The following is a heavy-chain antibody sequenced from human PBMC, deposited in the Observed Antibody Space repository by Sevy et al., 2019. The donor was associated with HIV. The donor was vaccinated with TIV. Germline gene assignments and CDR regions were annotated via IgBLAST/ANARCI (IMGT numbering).Heavy chain of an antibody. CDR1: KFTFSTYW. CDR2: IKEDGSEN. CDR3: AREWRHYYECGGYTDAFDI. D-gene: IGHD3-22*01. V-gene: IGHV3-7*01. Sequence: GGSLRLSCAASKFTFSTYWMSWVRQAPGKGLEWVANIKEDGSENYYVDSVKGRFTISRDNAKNSLYLQMNSLRAEDTAVYYCAREWRHYYECGGYTDAFDIWGQGTMVTVSS. J-gene: IGHJ3*02.